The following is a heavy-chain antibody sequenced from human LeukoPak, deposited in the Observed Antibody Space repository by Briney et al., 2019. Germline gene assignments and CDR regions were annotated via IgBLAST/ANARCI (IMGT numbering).Heavy chain of an antibody. CDR1: GGTFSSYA. J-gene: IGHJ1*01. Sequence: SVKVSCTASGGTFSSYAISWVRQAPGQGLEWMGGIIPIFGTANYAQKFQGRVTITADESTSTAYMELSSLRSEDTAVYYCARDRVSGAHPGANFQHWGQGTLVTVSS. CDR2: IIPIFGTA. V-gene: IGHV1-69*13. CDR3: ARDRVSGAHPGANFQH. D-gene: IGHD1-14*01.